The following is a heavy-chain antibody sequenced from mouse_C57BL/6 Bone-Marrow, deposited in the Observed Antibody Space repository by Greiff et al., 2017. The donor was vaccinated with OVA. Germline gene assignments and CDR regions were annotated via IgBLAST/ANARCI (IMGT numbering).Heavy chain of an antibody. D-gene: IGHD1-1*01. Sequence: VQLQQSGAELVRPGASVKLSCTASGFNIKDDYMHWVKQRPEQGLEWIGWIDPENGDTEYASKFQGKATITADTSSNTAYLQLSSLTSEDTAVYYCTYYYGSSYTTYWYFDVWGTVTTVTVSS. J-gene: IGHJ1*03. CDR1: GFNIKDDY. CDR3: TYYYGSSYTTYWYFDV. V-gene: IGHV14-4*01. CDR2: IDPENGDT.